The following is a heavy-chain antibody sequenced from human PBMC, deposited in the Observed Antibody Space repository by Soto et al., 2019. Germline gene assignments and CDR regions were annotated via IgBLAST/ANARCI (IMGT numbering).Heavy chain of an antibody. V-gene: IGHV3-23*01. Sequence: EVQLLESGGGLVQPGGSLRLSCAASGFTFSSYAMSWVRQAPGKGLEWVSAISGSGGSTYYADSVKGRFTISRDNSKNTLHLQMNSLRAEDTAVYYCAKDRDIVVVPAAMPGDYWGQGTLVTVSS. CDR1: GFTFSSYA. CDR2: ISGSGGST. CDR3: AKDRDIVVVPAAMPGDY. J-gene: IGHJ4*02. D-gene: IGHD2-2*01.